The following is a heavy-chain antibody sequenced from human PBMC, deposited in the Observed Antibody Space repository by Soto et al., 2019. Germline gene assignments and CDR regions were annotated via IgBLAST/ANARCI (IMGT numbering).Heavy chain of an antibody. CDR3: AKGRGGSGSLTPRVDF. CDR1: GFTFNNYA. J-gene: IGHJ4*02. CDR2: ISGGGDTT. D-gene: IGHD3-10*01. V-gene: IGHV3-23*01. Sequence: EVLLLDSGGGLVQPGGSLRLSCAASGFTFNNYAMTWVRQAPGKGLEWVSAISGGGDTTSYADSVKGRFTVSRDGSKNTLSLQMSSLRAEDTALYYCAKGRGGSGSLTPRVDFWGQGTLVTVSS.